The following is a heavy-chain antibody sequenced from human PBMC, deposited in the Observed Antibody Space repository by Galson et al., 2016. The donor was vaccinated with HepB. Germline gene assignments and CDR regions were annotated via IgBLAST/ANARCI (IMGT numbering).Heavy chain of an antibody. V-gene: IGHV1-18*04. CDR3: ARGGGRGYTYTGDY. D-gene: IGHD5-18*01. J-gene: IGHJ4*02. CDR1: GYTFSSYS. Sequence: SVKVSWKASGYTFSSYSILWVRQAPGQGLEWMGWVSTYNGNTNSAQKLQGRVTMTTDTSTTTAYMELRTLRSDDTAVYYCARGGGRGYTYTGDYWGQGTLVTVSS. CDR2: VSTYNGNT.